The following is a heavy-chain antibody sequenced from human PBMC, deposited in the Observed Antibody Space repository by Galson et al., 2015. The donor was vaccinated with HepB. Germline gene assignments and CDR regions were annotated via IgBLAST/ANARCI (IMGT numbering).Heavy chain of an antibody. J-gene: IGHJ4*02. D-gene: IGHD4-23*01. CDR1: GFTFSSYA. V-gene: IGHV3-30*04. Sequence: SLRLSCAASGFTFSSYAMHWVRQAPGKGLEWVAVISYDGSNKYYADSVKGRFTISRDNSKNTLYLQMNSLRAEDTAVYYCARVGRYGGNPGAFDYWGQGTLVTVSS. CDR3: ARVGRYGGNPGAFDY. CDR2: ISYDGSNK.